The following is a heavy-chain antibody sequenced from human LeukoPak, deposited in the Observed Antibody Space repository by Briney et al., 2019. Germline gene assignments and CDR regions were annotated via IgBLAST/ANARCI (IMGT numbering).Heavy chain of an antibody. V-gene: IGHV4-38-2*01. J-gene: IGHJ4*02. CDR3: ARMAPDHNFPGDIDF. CDR2: IFLSGTP. D-gene: IGHD1-20*01. Sequence: SPTLSLMYAVSAYTIKSDYYWAWILQAPGKGLEQIGPIFLSGTPYYHRSLRSRLTISVGSSKHHFSLRLSAATAADTAVYYCARMAPDHNFPGDIDFCGQGSLVTVSS. CDR1: AYTIKSDYY.